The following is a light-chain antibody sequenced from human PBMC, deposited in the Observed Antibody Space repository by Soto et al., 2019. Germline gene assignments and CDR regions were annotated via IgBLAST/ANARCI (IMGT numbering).Light chain of an antibody. CDR1: SSDVGAYNY. J-gene: IGLJ2*01. CDR3: SSYTTTITHVV. CDR2: EVS. Sequence: QSALTQPASVSGSPGQSITISCTGSSSDVGAYNYVSWYQQHPGKAPKLMIYEVSNRPSGVSNRFSGSKSGNTASLTISGLQAADEADYYCSSYTTTITHVVFGGGTQLTVL. V-gene: IGLV2-14*01.